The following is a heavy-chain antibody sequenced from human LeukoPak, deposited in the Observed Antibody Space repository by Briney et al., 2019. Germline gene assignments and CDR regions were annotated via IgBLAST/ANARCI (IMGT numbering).Heavy chain of an antibody. Sequence: PGGSLRLSCAASGFTFSGYYMSWIRQAPGKGLEWVSYISSRTSDTNYVDSVKGRFTISRDNAKNSLYLQMNSLRAEDTAVYYCTRVGSSGSVDYWGQGTLVTVSS. V-gene: IGHV3-11*06. CDR1: GFTFSGYY. CDR2: ISSRTSDT. CDR3: TRVGSSGSVDY. D-gene: IGHD1-1*01. J-gene: IGHJ4*02.